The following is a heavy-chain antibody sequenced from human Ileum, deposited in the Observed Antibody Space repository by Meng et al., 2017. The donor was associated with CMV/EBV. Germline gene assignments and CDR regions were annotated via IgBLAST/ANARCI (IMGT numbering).Heavy chain of an antibody. J-gene: IGHJ4*02. CDR3: ARHETYYDYGDYVPQYYFDY. D-gene: IGHD4-17*01. V-gene: IGHV4-39*01. CDR2: IFFSGTT. CDR1: GGSISTTDYY. Sequence: SETLSLTCVVSGGSISTTDYYWGWIRQSPGEGLEWIASIFFSGTTNYNPSLKSRVTISVDRSKNQFSLRLSSVTAADTARYYRARHETYYDYGDYVPQYYFDYWGQGTLVTVSS.